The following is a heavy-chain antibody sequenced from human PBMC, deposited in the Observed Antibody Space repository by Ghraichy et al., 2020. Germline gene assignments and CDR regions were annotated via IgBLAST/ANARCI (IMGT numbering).Heavy chain of an antibody. Sequence: SETLSLTCTVSGGSISSSSYYWGWIRQPPGKGLEWIGSIYYSGSTYYNPSLKSRVTISVDTSKNQFSLKLSSVTAADTAVYYCARHSSTRGYSYGYSWFDPWGQGTLVTVSS. CDR1: GGSISSSSYY. CDR3: ARHSSTRGYSYGYSWFDP. V-gene: IGHV4-39*01. CDR2: IYYSGST. J-gene: IGHJ5*02. D-gene: IGHD5-18*01.